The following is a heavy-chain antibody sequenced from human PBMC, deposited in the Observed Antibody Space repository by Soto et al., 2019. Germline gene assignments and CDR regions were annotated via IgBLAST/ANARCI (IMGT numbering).Heavy chain of an antibody. J-gene: IGHJ4*02. Sequence: ASVKVSCKASGYTFTSYGISWVRQAPGQGLEWMGWISAYNGNTNYAQKLQGRVTMTTDISTSTAYMELRSLRSDDTAVFYCVFFDGYSGSSGDNWGQGTLVTVSS. D-gene: IGHD2-15*01. CDR2: ISAYNGNT. CDR3: VFFDGYSGSSGDN. CDR1: GYTFTSYG. V-gene: IGHV1-18*01.